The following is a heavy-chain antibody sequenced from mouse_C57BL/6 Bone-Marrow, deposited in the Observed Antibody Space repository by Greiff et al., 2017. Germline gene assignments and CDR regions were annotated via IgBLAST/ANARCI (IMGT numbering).Heavy chain of an antibody. CDR1: GFSLTSYA. V-gene: IGHV2-9-1*01. J-gene: IGHJ3*01. CDR3: ARFDGYYSWFAY. Sequence: VNVVESGPGLVAPSPSLSITCTVSGFSLTSYAISWVRQPPGKGLEWLGVIWTGGGTNYNSALKSRLSISKDNSKSQVFLKMNSLQTDDTARYYCARFDGYYSWFAYWGQGTLVTVSA. D-gene: IGHD2-3*01. CDR2: IWTGGGT.